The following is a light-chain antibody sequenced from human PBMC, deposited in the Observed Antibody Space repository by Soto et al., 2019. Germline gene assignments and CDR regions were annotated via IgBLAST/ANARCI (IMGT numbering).Light chain of an antibody. CDR2: KAS. CDR1: QSISSW. Sequence: DIQMTQSPSTLSASVGDRVTITCRACQSISSWLAWYQQKPGKAPNLLIYKASSVESGVPSRFSGSGSGTEFTLTISSLQPDDFATYYCQQYSTYPWTFGQGTKVEIK. J-gene: IGKJ1*01. CDR3: QQYSTYPWT. V-gene: IGKV1-5*03.